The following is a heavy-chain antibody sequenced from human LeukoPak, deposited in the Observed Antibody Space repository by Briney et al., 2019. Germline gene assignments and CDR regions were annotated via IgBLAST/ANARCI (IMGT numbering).Heavy chain of an antibody. CDR3: AVRYCNSTNCSPRSDYHMDV. CDR2: IIPIFGTA. J-gene: IGHJ6*03. CDR1: GGTFSSYA. V-gene: IGHV1-69*05. D-gene: IGHD2-2*01. Sequence: ASVKVSCKASGGTFSSYAISWVRQAPGQGLEWMGGIIPIFGTANYAQKFQGRVTITTDESTSTAYMELSSLRSEDTAVYYCAVRYCNSTNCSPRSDYHMDVWGKGTTVTVSS.